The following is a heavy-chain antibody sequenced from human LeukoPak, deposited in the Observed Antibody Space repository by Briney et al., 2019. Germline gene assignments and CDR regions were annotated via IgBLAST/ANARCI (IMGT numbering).Heavy chain of an antibody. V-gene: IGHV3-53*01. CDR1: GFTFSSYG. CDR3: AKTGGPWD. J-gene: IGHJ4*02. Sequence: GGSLRLSCAASGFTFSSYGMHWVRQAPGKGLEWVSVIYSGGDTYYTDSVKGRFTISRDHSKNTLFLQMNSLRADDTAVYYCAKTGGPWDWGQGTLVTVSS. CDR2: IYSGGDT. D-gene: IGHD7-27*01.